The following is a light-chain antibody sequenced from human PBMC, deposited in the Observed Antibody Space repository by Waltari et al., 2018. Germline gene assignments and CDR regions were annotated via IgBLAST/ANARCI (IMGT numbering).Light chain of an antibody. V-gene: IGKV3-15*01. CDR2: DAS. CDR1: ESVSTN. Sequence: EIVVTQSPATLSLSPGERATLSCRASESVSTNVAWYQQKPGQPPRLLIYDASTRATGIPARFIGSGSGTEFTLSISSLQSEDFAVYYCHQYKNWPPWTFGQGTKVEIK. J-gene: IGKJ1*01. CDR3: HQYKNWPPWT.